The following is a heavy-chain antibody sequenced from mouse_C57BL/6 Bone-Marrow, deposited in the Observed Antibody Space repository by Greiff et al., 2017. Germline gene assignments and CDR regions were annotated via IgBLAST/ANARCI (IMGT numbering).Heavy chain of an antibody. V-gene: IGHV10-3*01. J-gene: IGHJ3*01. CDR3: VRDKVNSNPAWFAY. CDR2: IRSKSSNYAT. Sequence: EVTLVESGGGLVQPKGSLKLSCAASGFTFNTYAMHWVRQAPGTGLEWVARIRSKSSNYATYYADSVKDRFTISSDDSQSMLYLQMNNLTTEETAMDNCVRDKVNSNPAWFAYWGQGTLVTVSA. D-gene: IGHD2-5*01. CDR1: GFTFNTYA.